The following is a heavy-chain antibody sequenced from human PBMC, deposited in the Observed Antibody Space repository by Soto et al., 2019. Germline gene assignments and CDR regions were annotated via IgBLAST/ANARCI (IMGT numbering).Heavy chain of an antibody. Sequence: GGSLRLSCAACTFPFSTYWMTWVRQAPGKGLEWVANIHRNEIEKYYMDSVKGRFTISRDNAKNSLYLQMTSLRAEDMAVYYCAGGNALDVWGQGTTVTVSS. CDR1: TFPFSTYW. CDR3: AGGNALDV. CDR2: IHRNEIEK. V-gene: IGHV3-7*01. J-gene: IGHJ6*02.